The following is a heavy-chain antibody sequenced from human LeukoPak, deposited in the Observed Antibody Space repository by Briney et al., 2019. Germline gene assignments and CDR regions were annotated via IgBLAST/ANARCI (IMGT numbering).Heavy chain of an antibody. Sequence: GRSLRLSCAASGFAFSRYGMHWGRQAPGKGLEWVAVIWDDGSNQKYADSVKGRFTISRDNSKNTLYLQMNSLRAEDTAVYYCVRGRGSSWYFDYWGQGTLVTVSS. V-gene: IGHV3-33*01. CDR1: GFAFSRYG. J-gene: IGHJ4*02. CDR2: IWDDGSNQ. D-gene: IGHD6-13*01. CDR3: VRGRGSSWYFDY.